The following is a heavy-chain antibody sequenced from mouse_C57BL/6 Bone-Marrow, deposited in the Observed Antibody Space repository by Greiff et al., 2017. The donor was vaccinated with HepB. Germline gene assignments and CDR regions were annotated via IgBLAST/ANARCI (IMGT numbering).Heavy chain of an antibody. CDR1: GYTFTSYW. J-gene: IGHJ3*01. Sequence: QVQLKEPGAELVKPGASVKLSCKASGYTFTSYWMHWVKQRPGRGLEWIGRIDPNSGGTKYNEKFKSKATLTVDKPSSTAYMQLSSLTSEDSAVYYCAREGVDLLWQRGFAYWGQGTLVTVSA. V-gene: IGHV1-72*01. D-gene: IGHD2-1*01. CDR2: IDPNSGGT. CDR3: AREGVDLLWQRGFAY.